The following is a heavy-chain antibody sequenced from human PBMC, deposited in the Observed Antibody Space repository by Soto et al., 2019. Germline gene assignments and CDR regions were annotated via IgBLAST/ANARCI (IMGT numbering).Heavy chain of an antibody. V-gene: IGHV1-69*01. Sequence: QVQLVQSGAEVKKPGSSVKVSCKASGGTFSSYAISWVRQAPGQGLEWMGGIIPIFGTANYAQKFQGRVTITADESTSTAYMELSSLGSEDTAVYYCARVPVDIVVVVAATRGDYYYGMDVWGQGTTVTVSS. CDR3: ARVPVDIVVVVAATRGDYYYGMDV. CDR1: GGTFSSYA. CDR2: IIPIFGTA. J-gene: IGHJ6*02. D-gene: IGHD2-15*01.